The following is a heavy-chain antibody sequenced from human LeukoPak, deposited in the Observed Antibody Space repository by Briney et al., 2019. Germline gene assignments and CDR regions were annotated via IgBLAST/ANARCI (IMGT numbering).Heavy chain of an antibody. Sequence: ASVKVSCKASGYTFTGYYMHWVRQAPGQGLEGMGWINPFSGGTNYAQKFQGRVTMTRDTSISTAYMELSRLRSDDTAVYDCARETSARYCSSTSCLGWFDPWGQGTLVTVSS. CDR2: INPFSGGT. J-gene: IGHJ5*02. D-gene: IGHD2-2*01. CDR3: ARETSARYCSSTSCLGWFDP. CDR1: GYTFTGYY. V-gene: IGHV1-2*02.